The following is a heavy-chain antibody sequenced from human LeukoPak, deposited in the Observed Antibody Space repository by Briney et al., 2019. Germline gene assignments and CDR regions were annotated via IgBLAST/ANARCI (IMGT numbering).Heavy chain of an antibody. CDR1: GFTFSSSG. V-gene: IGHV3-30*02. CDR2: IRYDGSNK. J-gene: IGHJ4*02. CDR3: ARGYDFWSGYLDY. D-gene: IGHD3-3*01. Sequence: GGSLRLSCAASGFTFSSSGMHWVRQAPGKGLEWVTFIRYDGSNKYYADSVKGRFTISRDNSKNTLSLQMNSLRAEDTAVYYCARGYDFWSGYLDYWGQGTLVTVSS.